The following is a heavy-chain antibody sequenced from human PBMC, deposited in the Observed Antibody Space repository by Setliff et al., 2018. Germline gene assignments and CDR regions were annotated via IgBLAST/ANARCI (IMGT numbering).Heavy chain of an antibody. CDR2: FDPEDGET. Sequence: ASVKVSCKASGYTFTSHYMHWVRQAPGLGLEWMGGFDPEDGETIYAQKFQGRVTMTRDTSTSTVYMDMSSLRSEDTAVYYCARDVFPYHYEGAFDIWGQGTMVTVSS. J-gene: IGHJ3*02. CDR1: GYTFTSHY. CDR3: ARDVFPYHYEGAFDI. V-gene: IGHV1-46*01. D-gene: IGHD3-22*01.